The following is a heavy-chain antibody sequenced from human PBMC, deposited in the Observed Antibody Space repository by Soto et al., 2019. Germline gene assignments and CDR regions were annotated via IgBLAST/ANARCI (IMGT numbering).Heavy chain of an antibody. CDR1: GGSISSYY. CDR2: IYYSGST. D-gene: IGHD6-13*01. CDR3: ARVYSAAAGTHSQH. J-gene: IGHJ1*01. V-gene: IGHV4-59*01. Sequence: SETLSLTCTVSGGSISSYYWSWIRQPPGKGLEWIGYIYYSGSTNYNPSLKSRVTISVDTSKNQFSLKLSSCTAADTAVYYCARVYSAAAGTHSQHWGQGTLVTVSS.